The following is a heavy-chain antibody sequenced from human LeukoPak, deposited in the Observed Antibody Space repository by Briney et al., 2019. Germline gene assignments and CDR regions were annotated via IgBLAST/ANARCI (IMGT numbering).Heavy chain of an antibody. V-gene: IGHV5-51*01. CDR1: GYSFTSYW. J-gene: IGHJ4*02. CDR2: IYPGDSDT. Sequence: GESLKISCKGSGYSFTSYWIGWVLQMTGKGLEWMVIIYPGDSDTRYSPSFQGQVTISADKSINTAYLQWSSLKASDTAMCYCARRGDYSGWFEYWGQGTLVTVSS. D-gene: IGHD2-21*01. CDR3: ARRGDYSGWFEY.